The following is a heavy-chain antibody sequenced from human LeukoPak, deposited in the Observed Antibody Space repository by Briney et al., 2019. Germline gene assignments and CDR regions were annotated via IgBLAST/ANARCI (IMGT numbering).Heavy chain of an antibody. D-gene: IGHD3-3*01. CDR1: GFTFSSYG. CDR2: IWYDGSNK. CDR3: ARDAGLHYDFWSGYFSSDAGRPFDI. Sequence: PGRSLRLSCAASGFTFSSYGMHWVRQAPGKGLEWVAVIWYDGSNKYYADSVKGRFTISRDNSKNTLYLQMNSLRAEDTAVYYCARDAGLHYDFWSGYFSSDAGRPFDIWGQGTMVTVSS. J-gene: IGHJ3*02. V-gene: IGHV3-33*01.